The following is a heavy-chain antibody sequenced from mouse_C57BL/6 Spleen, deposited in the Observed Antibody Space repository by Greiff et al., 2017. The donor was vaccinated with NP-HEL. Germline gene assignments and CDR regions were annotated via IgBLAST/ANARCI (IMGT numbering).Heavy chain of an antibody. CDR2: LYPGDGDT. D-gene: IGHD2-3*01. J-gene: IGHJ2*01. V-gene: IGHV1-82*01. CDR3: ARRGWLLHFDY. CDR1: GYAFSSSW. Sequence: VQLVESGPELVKPGASVKISCKASGYAFSSSWMNWVKQRPGKGLEWIGRLYPGDGDTNYNGKFKGKATLTADKSSSTAYMQLSSLISEDSAVYFCARRGWLLHFDYWGQGTTLTVSS.